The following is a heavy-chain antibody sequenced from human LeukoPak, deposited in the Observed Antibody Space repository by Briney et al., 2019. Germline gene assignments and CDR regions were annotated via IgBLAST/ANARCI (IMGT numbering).Heavy chain of an antibody. J-gene: IGHJ4*02. CDR2: IDPYTGNT. CDR1: GYTFVGYY. D-gene: IGHD5-12*01. Sequence: ASVKVSCKASGYTFVGYYLHWVRQAPGQGLEWMAWIDPYTGNTHYAQKFQGRITVNRDTSVSTTYMELSWLTSDDTARYYCAREYSASEHWGQGTLVTVSS. CDR3: AREYSASEH. V-gene: IGHV1-2*02.